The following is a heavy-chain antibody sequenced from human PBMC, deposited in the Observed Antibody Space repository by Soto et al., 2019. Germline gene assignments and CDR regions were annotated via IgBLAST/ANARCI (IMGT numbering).Heavy chain of an antibody. CDR1: GGSIDGRN. V-gene: IGHV4-59*08. CDR3: VRQGIGNLHGLVDV. J-gene: IGHJ6*02. Sequence: QVQLQESGPGLVKPSETLSLTCTVSGGSIDGRNCAWIRQPPGKGLEWLGYVYYDGGSSYNPSVKSRLPLSMDTSKSQFSLQLRSVTAADTAVYYCVRQGIGNLHGLVDVWGRGTTVTVSS. CDR2: VYYDGGS. D-gene: IGHD3-10*01.